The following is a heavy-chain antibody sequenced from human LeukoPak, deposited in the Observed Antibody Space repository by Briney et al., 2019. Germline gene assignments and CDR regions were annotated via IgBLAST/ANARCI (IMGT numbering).Heavy chain of an antibody. CDR2: FDPEEGET. J-gene: IGHJ3*02. Sequence: ASVKVSCKVSGYTLTELSMHWVRRAPGKGLEWMGGFDPEEGETIYAQKFQGRVTMTEDTSTDTAYMELRSLRSENTAVYYCKGIVVVTARSDAFDIWGQGTMVTVSS. CDR3: KGIVVVTARSDAFDI. CDR1: GYTLTELS. D-gene: IGHD2-21*02. V-gene: IGHV1-24*01.